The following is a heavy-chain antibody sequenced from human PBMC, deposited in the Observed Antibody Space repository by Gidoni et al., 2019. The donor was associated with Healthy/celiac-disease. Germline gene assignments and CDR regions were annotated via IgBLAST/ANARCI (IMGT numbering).Heavy chain of an antibody. CDR1: GYTFTGYY. Sequence: QVQLVQSGAEVTKPGASVKVSCKASGYTFTGYYMPWVRQAPGQGLEWMGWINPNSGGTNYAQKFQGWVTMTRDTSISTAYMELSRLRSDDTAVYYCARESGSYGGGYFDYWGQGTLVTVSS. CDR3: ARESGSYGGGYFDY. J-gene: IGHJ4*02. D-gene: IGHD1-26*01. V-gene: IGHV1-2*04. CDR2: INPNSGGT.